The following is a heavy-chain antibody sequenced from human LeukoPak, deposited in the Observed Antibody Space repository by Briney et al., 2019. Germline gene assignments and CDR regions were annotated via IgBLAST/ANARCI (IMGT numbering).Heavy chain of an antibody. CDR2: IIPIFGTA. CDR1: GGTFSSYA. D-gene: IGHD6-13*01. V-gene: IGHV1-69*13. CDR3: ARGYSSSWPEYFQQ. J-gene: IGHJ1*01. Sequence: GASVKVSCKASGGTFSSYAISWGRQAPGQGLEWMGGIIPIFGTANYAQKFQGRVTITADESTSTAYMELRSLRSEDTAVYYCARGYSSSWPEYFQQWGQGTLVTVSS.